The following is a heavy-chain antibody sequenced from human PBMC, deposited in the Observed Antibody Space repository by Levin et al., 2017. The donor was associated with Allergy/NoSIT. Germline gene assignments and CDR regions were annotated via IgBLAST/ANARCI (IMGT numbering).Heavy chain of an antibody. Sequence: PGGSLRLSCAASGFTFGDYYMTWIRRAPGKGLEWVSYISGSGSIIYYGDSVKGRFTISRDYAKNSLYLQMDSLRAEDTAVYYCARVTRCGGDCFFLDYWGQGALVTVSS. CDR1: GFTFGDYY. J-gene: IGHJ4*02. CDR2: ISGSGSII. CDR3: ARVTRCGGDCFFLDY. D-gene: IGHD2-21*02. V-gene: IGHV3-11*01.